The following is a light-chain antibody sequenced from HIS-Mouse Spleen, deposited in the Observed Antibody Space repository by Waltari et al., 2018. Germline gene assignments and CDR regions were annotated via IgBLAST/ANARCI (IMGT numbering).Light chain of an antibody. CDR3: CSYAGSSTYV. Sequence: QSALTQPASVSGSPGQSITISCTGTSSAVGSYNLFSWYQQHPGKDPKLMIYESSKRPSGVSNRFSGSKSGNTASLTISGLQAEDEADYYCCSYAGSSTYVFGTGTKVTVL. CDR1: SSAVGSYNL. J-gene: IGLJ1*01. CDR2: ESS. V-gene: IGLV2-23*01.